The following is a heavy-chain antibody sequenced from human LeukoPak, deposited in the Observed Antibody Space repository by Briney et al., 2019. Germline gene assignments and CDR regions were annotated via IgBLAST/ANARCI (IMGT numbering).Heavy chain of an antibody. Sequence: GGSLRLSCAASGFTFSSYGMHWVRQAPGKGLEWVAVISYDGSNKYYADSVKGRFTISRGNSKNTLYLQMNSLRAEDTAVYYCAKPGYDFWSGSYYYFDYWGQGTLVTVSS. V-gene: IGHV3-30*18. CDR1: GFTFSSYG. CDR2: ISYDGSNK. CDR3: AKPGYDFWSGSYYYFDY. D-gene: IGHD3-3*01. J-gene: IGHJ4*02.